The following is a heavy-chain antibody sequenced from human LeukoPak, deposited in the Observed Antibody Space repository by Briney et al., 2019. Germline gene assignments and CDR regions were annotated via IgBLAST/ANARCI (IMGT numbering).Heavy chain of an antibody. D-gene: IGHD6-13*01. CDR3: ARDGAAYSSSWSWDY. J-gene: IGHJ4*02. V-gene: IGHV1-69*13. Sequence: ASVKVSCKASGGTFSSYAISWVGQAPGQGLEWMGGIIPIFGTANYAQKFQGRVTITADESTSTAYMELSSLRSEDTAVYYCARDGAAYSSSWSWDYWGQGTLVTVSS. CDR2: IIPIFGTA. CDR1: GGTFSSYA.